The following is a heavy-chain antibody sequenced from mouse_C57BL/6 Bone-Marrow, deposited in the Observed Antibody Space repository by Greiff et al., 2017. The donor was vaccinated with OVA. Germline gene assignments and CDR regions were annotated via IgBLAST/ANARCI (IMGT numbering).Heavy chain of an antibody. CDR3: VSFYN. V-gene: IGHV10-1*01. J-gene: IGHJ2*01. CDR2: IRSTSNNYAT. D-gene: IGHD2-1*01. Sequence: EVQLVESGGGLVQPKGSLKLSCAASGFSFTTYAMNWVRQAPGKGLEWVARIRSTSNNYATYYAESVKDRFTISRADSESMLYLQMNNLKTEDTAMYYCVSFYNWGQGTTLTVSS. CDR1: GFSFTTYA.